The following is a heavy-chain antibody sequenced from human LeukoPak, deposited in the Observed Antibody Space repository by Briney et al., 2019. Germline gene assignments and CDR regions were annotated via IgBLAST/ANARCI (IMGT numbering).Heavy chain of an antibody. Sequence: SQTLCLTCTVSGVSISSGGYYWSWIRQPPGKGLEWIGYIYYSGSTYYNPSLKSRVTISVDTSKNQFSLKLSSVTAADTAVYYCARTYYYDSSGYPTPFGYWGQGTLVTVSS. CDR3: ARTYYYDSSGYPTPFGY. J-gene: IGHJ4*02. D-gene: IGHD3-22*01. CDR2: IYYSGST. CDR1: GVSISSGGYY. V-gene: IGHV4-31*03.